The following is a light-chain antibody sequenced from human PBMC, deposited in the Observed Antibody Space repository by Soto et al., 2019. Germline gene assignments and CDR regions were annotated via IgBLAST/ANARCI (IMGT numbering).Light chain of an antibody. CDR2: GAT. V-gene: IGKV1-17*03. CDR1: QDINNY. J-gene: IGKJ2*01. CDR3: QQHHSYPST. Sequence: DIQLTQSPSAMSASIGDGVTITCRASQDINNYVGWFQQKPGKAPQRLIHGATSLQSGVPSRFSGSGSGTEFTLTIRSLQPEDSATYYCQQHHSYPSTFGQGTHLEI.